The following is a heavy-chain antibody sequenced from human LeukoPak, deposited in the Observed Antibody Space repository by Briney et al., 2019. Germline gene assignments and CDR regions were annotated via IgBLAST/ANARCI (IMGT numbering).Heavy chain of an antibody. J-gene: IGHJ6*01. CDR3: AKEQGCSSTSCQYYYYDMDV. CDR1: GFTFDDYA. D-gene: IGHD2-2*01. CDR2: INWNTGSI. V-gene: IGHV3-9*01. Sequence: GGSLRLSCTASGFTFDDYAMHWVRQAPGKGLEWVSSINWNTGSIGYADSVKGRFTISGDNAKNSLYLQMNSLRAEDTALYYCAKEQGCSSTSCQYYYYDMDVWGQGTTVTVSS.